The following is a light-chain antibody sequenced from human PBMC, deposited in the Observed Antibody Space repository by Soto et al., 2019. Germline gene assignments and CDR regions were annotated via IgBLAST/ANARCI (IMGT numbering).Light chain of an antibody. CDR1: SSDVGGYNY. CDR3: CSYGGSYTYV. J-gene: IGLJ1*01. V-gene: IGLV2-11*01. CDR2: DVS. Sequence: QSDLTQPRSVSGSPGQSVSISCAGTSSDVGGYNYVSWYQHHPGKAPKLMIYDVSKRPSGVPDRFSGSKSDNTASLTISGLQAEDEADYYCCSYGGSYTYVFGTGTKVTVL.